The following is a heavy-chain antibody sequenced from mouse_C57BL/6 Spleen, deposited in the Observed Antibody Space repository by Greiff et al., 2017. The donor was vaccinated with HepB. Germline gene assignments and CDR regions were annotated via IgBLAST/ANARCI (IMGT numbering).Heavy chain of an antibody. D-gene: IGHD2-1*01. CDR3: ARRGAYGNSPFAY. Sequence: VQRVESGPELVKPGASVKISCKASGYAFSSSWMNWVKQRPGKGLEWIGRIYPGDGDTNYNGKFKGKATLTADKSSSTAYMQLSSLTSEDSAVYFCARRGAYGNSPFAYWGQGTLVTVSA. J-gene: IGHJ3*01. CDR2: IYPGDGDT. V-gene: IGHV1-82*01. CDR1: GYAFSSSW.